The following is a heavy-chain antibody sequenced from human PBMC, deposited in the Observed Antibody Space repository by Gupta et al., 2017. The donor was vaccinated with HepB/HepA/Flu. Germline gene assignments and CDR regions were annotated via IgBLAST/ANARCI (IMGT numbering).Heavy chain of an antibody. Sequence: EVQLVESGGGLVQPGGSLRLSCAASGFTFSHYLMSLVRQAPGKGLQWVARIKQDGTETYFVDSLKGRFTISRDNAENSLYLQMDSLRDDDTAMYYCARRNDYGSSYFDYWGQGTLVTVS. J-gene: IGHJ4*02. CDR3: ARRNDYGSSYFDY. V-gene: IGHV3-7*01. CDR2: IKQDGTET. CDR1: GFTFSHYL. D-gene: IGHD4-17*01.